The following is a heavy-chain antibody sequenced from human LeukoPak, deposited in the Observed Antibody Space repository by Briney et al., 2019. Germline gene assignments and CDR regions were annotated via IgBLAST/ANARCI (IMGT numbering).Heavy chain of an antibody. CDR1: GFTFSTYA. CDR2: ISGSGGST. Sequence: PGVSQTLFCAASGFTFSTYAMICDRRSPGGALVGLSAISGSGGSTCYADYVKGRFAISRDNSKTTLYLQMNRMRGEDAALYYCAKGDTAMVYDAFDIWGQGTMVTVSS. CDR3: AKGDTAMVYDAFDI. D-gene: IGHD5-18*01. V-gene: IGHV3-23*01. J-gene: IGHJ3*02.